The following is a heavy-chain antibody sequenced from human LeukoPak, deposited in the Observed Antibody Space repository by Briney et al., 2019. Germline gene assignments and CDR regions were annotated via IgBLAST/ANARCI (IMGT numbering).Heavy chain of an antibody. CDR3: ARDPSRSWWFDY. Sequence: ASVKVSCKASGYTFTGYYVHWVRQAPGQGLEWMGWINPNSGGTNYAQKFQGRVTMTRDTSISTAYMELSRLRSDDTAVYYCARDPSRSWWFDYWGQGTLVTVSS. D-gene: IGHD2-15*01. CDR2: INPNSGGT. CDR1: GYTFTGYY. V-gene: IGHV1-2*02. J-gene: IGHJ4*02.